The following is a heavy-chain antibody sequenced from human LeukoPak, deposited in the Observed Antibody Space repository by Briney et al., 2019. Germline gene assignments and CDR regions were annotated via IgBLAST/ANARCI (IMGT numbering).Heavy chain of an antibody. J-gene: IGHJ4*02. CDR2: IRGSGYDT. CDR1: GFTFSTYG. Sequence: GGTLRLSCAASGFTFSTYGMTWVRQAPGKGLEWVSGIRGSGYDTYYADSVMGRFTISRDNSKNTLYLQMNSLRVEDTAVYYCARVAVAGYFDYWGQGTLVTVVS. V-gene: IGHV3-23*01. CDR3: ARVAVAGYFDY. D-gene: IGHD6-19*01.